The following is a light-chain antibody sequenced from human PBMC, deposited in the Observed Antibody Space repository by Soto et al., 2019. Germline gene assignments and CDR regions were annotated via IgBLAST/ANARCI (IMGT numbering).Light chain of an antibody. CDR3: QQSYSNPLT. CDR2: AAS. CDR1: ESINRY. V-gene: IGKV1-39*01. J-gene: IGKJ4*01. Sequence: DIQMTQSPSSLSASVGDRVTITCRASESINRYLNWYQQKPGKAPKLLIYAASTSLSGVPSRFSGSGSGTDFTLTITSLQLDDFATYYCQQSYSNPLTFGGVTKVDIK.